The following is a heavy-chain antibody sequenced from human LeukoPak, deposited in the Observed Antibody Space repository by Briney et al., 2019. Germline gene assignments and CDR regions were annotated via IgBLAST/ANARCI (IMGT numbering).Heavy chain of an antibody. J-gene: IGHJ4*02. CDR1: GFTFNNYA. Sequence: PGGSLRLSCAASGFTFNNYAMHWVRQAPGKGLRWVAVISYDGSNKYYADSVKGRFTISRDNSKNTLYLQMNSLRAEDTAVYYCARDSGFSGTQRGEYWGQGTLVTVSS. V-gene: IGHV3-30*04. CDR2: ISYDGSNK. CDR3: ARDSGFSGTQRGEY. D-gene: IGHD3/OR15-3a*01.